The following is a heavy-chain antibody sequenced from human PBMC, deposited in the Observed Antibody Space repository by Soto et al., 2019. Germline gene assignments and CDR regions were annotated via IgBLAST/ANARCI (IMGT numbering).Heavy chain of an antibody. CDR3: ARDQTKWLTDAFDI. D-gene: IGHD5-12*01. CDR1: GYTFISYV. V-gene: IGHV1-18*01. Sequence: HVQLVQSGAEVKKPGASLKVSCEASGYTFISYVVSWVRQTPGQGLEWLGWISPYNGNTNYAQKFQGRITMTTDTSTSTVYMDLRSLRTDDTAVYYCARDQTKWLTDAFDIWGQGTMVVVSS. J-gene: IGHJ3*02. CDR2: ISPYNGNT.